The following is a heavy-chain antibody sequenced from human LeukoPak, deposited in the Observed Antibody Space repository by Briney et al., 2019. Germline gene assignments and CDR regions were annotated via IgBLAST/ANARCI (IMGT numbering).Heavy chain of an antibody. CDR3: GRVDGDRFFDY. J-gene: IGHJ4*02. CDR1: GGSISSSGYY. D-gene: IGHD4-17*01. CDR2: IYSYSGST. Sequence: NPSETLSLTCTVSGGSISSSGYYWGWIRQPPGKGLEWIGSIYSYSGSTYYNPSLKSRVTISVDTSKNQFSLKLSSVTAADTAVYYCGRVDGDRFFDYWGQGTLVTVSS. V-gene: IGHV4-39*01.